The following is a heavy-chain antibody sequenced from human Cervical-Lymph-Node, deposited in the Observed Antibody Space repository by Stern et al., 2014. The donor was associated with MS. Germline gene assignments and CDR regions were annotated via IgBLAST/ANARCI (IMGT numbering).Heavy chain of an antibody. Sequence: QLQLQESGAEVKKPGASVKVSCTASGYTFTDYYMHWVRQAPGQGLEWMGWINPNSGGSNYAQKFQGRVTMTRDTSISTAYMELSSLRSDDTAIYYCARNRALYSNTFDFDYWGQGTLGTVSS. CDR2: INPNSGGS. CDR3: ARNRALYSNTFDFDY. CDR1: GYTFTDYY. V-gene: IGHV1-2*02. D-gene: IGHD6-13*01. J-gene: IGHJ4*02.